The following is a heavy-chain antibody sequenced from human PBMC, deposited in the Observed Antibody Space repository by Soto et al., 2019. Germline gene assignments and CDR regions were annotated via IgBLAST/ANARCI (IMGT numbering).Heavy chain of an antibody. J-gene: IGHJ4*02. CDR3: AIANYGDDDY. CDR1: GYTFSTST. V-gene: IGHV1-18*04. Sequence: LVQSGAEAKKPGTSVKVSCKASGYTFSTSTISWVRQAPGQGLEWLGWIKAYSGNTNDAPKLLGRVTMTTDTSTSTAYFELRSLTSDGTGMYYCAIANYGDDDYWGQGTLVTVSS. CDR2: IKAYSGNT. D-gene: IGHD4-17*01.